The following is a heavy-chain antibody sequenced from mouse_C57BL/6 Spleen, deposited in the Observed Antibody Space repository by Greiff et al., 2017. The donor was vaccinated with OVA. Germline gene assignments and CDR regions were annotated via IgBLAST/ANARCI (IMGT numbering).Heavy chain of an antibody. CDR2: IDPETGGT. V-gene: IGHV1-15*01. Sequence: VQLQQSGAELVRPGASVTLSCKASGYTFTDYEMHWVKQTPVHGLEWIGAIDPETGGTPYNQKFKGKAILTADKSSSTAYMELRSLTSEDAAVYYCTRWGGTGYWGQGTTLTVSS. CDR1: GYTFTDYE. D-gene: IGHD3-3*01. CDR3: TRWGGTGY. J-gene: IGHJ2*01.